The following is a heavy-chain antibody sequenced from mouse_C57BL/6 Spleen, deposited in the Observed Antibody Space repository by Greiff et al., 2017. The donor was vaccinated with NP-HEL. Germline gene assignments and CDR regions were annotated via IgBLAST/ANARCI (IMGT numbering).Heavy chain of an antibody. CDR1: GYSITSGYD. Sequence: EVKLVESGPGMVKPSQSLSLTCTVTGYSITSGYDWHWIRHFPGNKLEWMGYISYSGSTNYNPSLKSRISITHDTSKNHFFLKLNSVTTEDTATYNWARDGSRYGNCDVWGTGTTVTVSS. CDR2: ISYSGST. CDR3: ARDGSRYGNCDV. V-gene: IGHV3-1*01. D-gene: IGHD1-1*01. J-gene: IGHJ1*03.